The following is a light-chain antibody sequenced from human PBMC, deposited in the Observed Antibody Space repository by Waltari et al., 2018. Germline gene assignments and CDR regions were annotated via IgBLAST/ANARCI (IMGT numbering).Light chain of an antibody. Sequence: HTVVTQEPSLTVSPGGTVTLTCASSTGPVTRGYYPNWFQQKPGQTPTALIYSTSNKHSWTPARFSGSLLGGKAALTLSGVQPEDEADYYCLLYYGGAQVFGGGTKLTVL. J-gene: IGLJ2*01. V-gene: IGLV7-43*01. CDR3: LLYYGGAQV. CDR2: STS. CDR1: TGPVTRGYY.